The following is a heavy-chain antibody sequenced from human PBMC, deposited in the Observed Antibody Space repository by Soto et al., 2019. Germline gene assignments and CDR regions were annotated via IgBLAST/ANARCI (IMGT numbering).Heavy chain of an antibody. V-gene: IGHV3-7*03. CDR1: GFTFSNYW. CDR2: IQEYGNGK. J-gene: IGHJ4*02. CDR3: ARWSWITPQHDV. D-gene: IGHD5-12*01. Sequence: GSLRLSCAASGFTFSNYWMNWVRQAPGKGLEWVANIQEYGNGKNYVDSVKGRFTIFRDNAQNSLLLQMNSLKTEDTAVYYCARWSWITPQHDVWGQGALVTVSS.